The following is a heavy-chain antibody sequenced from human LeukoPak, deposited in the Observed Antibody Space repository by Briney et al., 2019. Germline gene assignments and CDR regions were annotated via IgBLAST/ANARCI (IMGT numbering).Heavy chain of an antibody. J-gene: IGHJ4*02. CDR2: ISGYGGSS. CDR1: GFTFSSYA. Sequence: PGGSLRLSCAASGFTFSSYAMSWVRQAPGKGLEWVSAISGYGGSSYYGDSVRGRFTISRDNSKNTLYLQMNSLRAEDTALYYCAKKLRYGDSSYFFGYWGQGTLVTVSS. D-gene: IGHD4-17*01. CDR3: AKKLRYGDSSYFFGY. V-gene: IGHV3-23*01.